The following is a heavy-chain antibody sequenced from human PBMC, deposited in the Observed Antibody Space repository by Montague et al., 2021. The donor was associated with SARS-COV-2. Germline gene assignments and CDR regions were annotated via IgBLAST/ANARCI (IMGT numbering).Heavy chain of an antibody. CDR1: GGSFSGYY. Sequence: SETLSLTCAVYGGSFSGYYWSWIRQPPGKGLVLIGEINHSGSTNYNPSLKRRVTISVDTSKNQFSLKLSSVTAADTAVYYCARVRYYGSGTSLGMDVWGQGTTVTVSS. CDR2: INHSGST. V-gene: IGHV4-34*01. D-gene: IGHD3-10*01. CDR3: ARVRYYGSGTSLGMDV. J-gene: IGHJ6*02.